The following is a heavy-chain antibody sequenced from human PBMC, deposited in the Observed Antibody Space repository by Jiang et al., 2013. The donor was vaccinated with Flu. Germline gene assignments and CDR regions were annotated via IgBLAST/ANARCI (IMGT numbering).Heavy chain of an antibody. CDR2: IYVDDSET. D-gene: IGHD5-18*01. CDR1: GYSFTHYW. CDR3: ASLTKYSYGLRPFDI. Sequence: LVESGAEVKKPGESLKISCKGSGYSFTHYWIGWVRQMPGKGLEWMGIIYVDDSETTYSPSLQGQVTISADRSIGTAYLQWSSLKASDTATYYCASLTKYSYGLRPFDIWGQGTKVTVSS. V-gene: IGHV5-51*01. J-gene: IGHJ3*02.